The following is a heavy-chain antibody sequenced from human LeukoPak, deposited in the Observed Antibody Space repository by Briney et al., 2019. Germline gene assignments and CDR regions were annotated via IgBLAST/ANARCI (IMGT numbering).Heavy chain of an antibody. CDR1: GFTVSSYG. D-gene: IGHD6-13*01. J-gene: IGHJ3*01. CDR3: AKARIASAGTGAFDV. Sequence: GGSLRLSCAASGFTVSSYGMTWVRQAPGKVLEWVSAFSATDGSAQYAESVKGRFTISRDNSKNSLYLQMNSLRDEDTAVYYCAKARIASAGTGAFDVWGQGTMVTVSS. CDR2: FSATDGSA. V-gene: IGHV3-23*01.